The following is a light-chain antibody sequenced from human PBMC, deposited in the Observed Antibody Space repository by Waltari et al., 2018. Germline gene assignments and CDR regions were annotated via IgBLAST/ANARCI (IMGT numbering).Light chain of an antibody. CDR2: GAS. J-gene: IGKJ3*01. CDR3: QQYNNWPPVFT. V-gene: IGKV3-15*01. CDR1: HSISNN. Sequence: EIVLTQSPATLSVSPGERATLSCRASHSISNNLAWYQQKPGQAPRLLIYGASARATGNPARFSGSGSGTEFTLTISSLQSEDFAIYYCQQYNNWPPVFTFGPGTKVDF.